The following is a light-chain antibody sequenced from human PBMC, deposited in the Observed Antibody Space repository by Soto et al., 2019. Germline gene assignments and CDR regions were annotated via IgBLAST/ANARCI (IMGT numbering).Light chain of an antibody. CDR1: QGIRDA. Sequence: DLQMTQSPSSLSASVGDRVTITCRASQGIRDALGWYQQKPGKAPKRLIYAASSLQSGVPSRFSGSGAGTEFTLTMSSLQPEDFATYYWLRHNSYPQTVGQGTKVEIK. J-gene: IGKJ1*01. CDR2: AAS. V-gene: IGKV1-17*01. CDR3: LRHNSYPQT.